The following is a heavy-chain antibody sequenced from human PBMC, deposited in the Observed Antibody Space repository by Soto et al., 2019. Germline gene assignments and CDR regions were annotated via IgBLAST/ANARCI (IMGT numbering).Heavy chain of an antibody. CDR1: GGTFSSYA. J-gene: IGHJ4*02. V-gene: IGHV1-69*13. D-gene: IGHD6-19*01. CDR2: IIPIFGTA. CDR3: ARVGHAGIAVAGFGY. Sequence: ASVKVSCKASGGTFSSYAISWVRQAPGQGLEWMGGIIPIFGTANYAQKFQGRVTITADESTSTAYMELGSLRSEDTAVYYCARVGHAGIAVAGFGYWGQGPLVTVSS.